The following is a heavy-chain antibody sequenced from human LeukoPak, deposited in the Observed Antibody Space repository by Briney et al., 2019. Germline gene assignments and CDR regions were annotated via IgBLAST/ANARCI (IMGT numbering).Heavy chain of an antibody. CDR2: IYSGGST. CDR1: GFTVSSNY. V-gene: IGHV3-53*01. CDR3: ARGQAYYYDSSGYYYYVGLGYYFDY. Sequence: PGGSLRLSCAASGFTVSSNYMSWVRQAPGKGLEWVSVIYSGGSTYYADSVKGRFTISRDNSKNTLYLQMNSLRAEDTAVYYCARGQAYYYDSSGYYYYVGLGYYFDYWGQGTLVTVSS. D-gene: IGHD3-22*01. J-gene: IGHJ4*02.